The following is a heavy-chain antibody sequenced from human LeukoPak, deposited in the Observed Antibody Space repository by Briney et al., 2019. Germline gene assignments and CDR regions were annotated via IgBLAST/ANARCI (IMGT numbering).Heavy chain of an antibody. CDR2: INHSGST. CDR3: ARRGLVRFFDY. J-gene: IGHJ4*02. D-gene: IGHD6-19*01. V-gene: IGHV4-34*01. CDR1: GGSFSGYY. Sequence: PSETLSLTCAVYGGSFSGYYWSWIRQPPGKGLEWIGEINHSGSTNYNPSLKSRVTISVDTSKNQFSLKLSSVTAADTAVYYCARRGLVRFFDYWGQGTLVTVSS.